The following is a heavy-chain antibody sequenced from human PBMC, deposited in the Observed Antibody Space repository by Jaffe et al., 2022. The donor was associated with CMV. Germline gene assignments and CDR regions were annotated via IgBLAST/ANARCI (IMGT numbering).Heavy chain of an antibody. D-gene: IGHD2-8*01. CDR2: IYYSGST. CDR1: GGSISSSSYY. J-gene: IGHJ5*02. CDR3: ARQRYCTNGVCYRAYNWFDP. Sequence: QLQLQESGPGLVKPSETLSLTCTVSGGSISSSSYYWGWIRQPPGKGLEWIGSIYYSGSTYYNPSLKSRVTISVDTSKNQFSLKLSSVTAADTAVYYCARQRYCTNGVCYRAYNWFDPWGQGTLVTVSS. V-gene: IGHV4-39*01.